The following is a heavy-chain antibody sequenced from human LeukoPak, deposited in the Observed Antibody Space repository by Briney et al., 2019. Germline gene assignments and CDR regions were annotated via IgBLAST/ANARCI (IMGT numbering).Heavy chain of an antibody. D-gene: IGHD6-6*01. V-gene: IGHV3-23*01. J-gene: IGHJ4*02. Sequence: GGSLRLSCAVSGFTFSGYAMSWVRQAPGKGLEWVSTISGSGDYTYYADSVKGRFSISRDISKNTLYLQMNSLRAEDTAVYYCAKDKYSSSFDYWGQGTLVTVSS. CDR1: GFTFSGYA. CDR3: AKDKYSSSFDY. CDR2: ISGSGDYT.